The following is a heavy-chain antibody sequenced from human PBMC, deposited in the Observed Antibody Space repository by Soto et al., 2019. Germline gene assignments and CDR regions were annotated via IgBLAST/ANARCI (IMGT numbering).Heavy chain of an antibody. CDR2: IYYSGST. D-gene: IGHD2-2*01. CDR1: GGSISSSSYY. V-gene: IGHV4-61*05. CDR3: ASRYCSSTSCYEGWYYMDV. J-gene: IGHJ6*03. Sequence: SETLSLTCTVSGGSISSSSYYWGRIRQPPGKGLEWIGYIYYSGSTNYNPSLKSRVTISVDTSKNQFSLKLSSVTAADTAVYYCASRYCSSTSCYEGWYYMDVWGKGTTVTVSS.